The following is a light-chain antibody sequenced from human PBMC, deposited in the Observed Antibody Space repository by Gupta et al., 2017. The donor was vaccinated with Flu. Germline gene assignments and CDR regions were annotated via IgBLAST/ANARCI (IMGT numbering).Light chain of an antibody. CDR2: EVT. CDR3: SSYADRKEVI. V-gene: IGLV2-8*01. CDR1: SSDIGAYNY. Sequence: QSALTQPPSASGSLGQSVTISCTGTSSDIGAYNYVFWYQQYPGKAPKLIIYEVTKRPSGVPDRFSGSKSGNTASLIVSGLQPEDEAEYHCSSYADRKEVIFGGGTKLTVL. J-gene: IGLJ2*01.